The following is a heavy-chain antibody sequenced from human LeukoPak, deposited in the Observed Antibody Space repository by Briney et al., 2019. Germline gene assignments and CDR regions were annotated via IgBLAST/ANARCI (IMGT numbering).Heavy chain of an antibody. Sequence: ASVKVSCKISEYTLSELSMHWVRQAPGQGLEWMGGVDPEIGEIIYAQKFQGRVTATEDTSTDTAYMELSSLRSGDTAVYYCATAWGSSYFDYWGQGTLVTVSS. J-gene: IGHJ4*02. CDR3: ATAWGSSYFDY. CDR1: EYTLSELS. V-gene: IGHV1-24*01. D-gene: IGHD3-16*01. CDR2: VDPEIGEI.